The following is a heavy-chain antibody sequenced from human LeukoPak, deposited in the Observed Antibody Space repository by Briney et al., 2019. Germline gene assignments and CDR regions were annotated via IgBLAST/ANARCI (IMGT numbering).Heavy chain of an antibody. CDR1: GYTFTRYY. D-gene: IGHD6-13*01. CDR2: INPNSGGT. CDR3: AIAKGRYSSSWYYFDY. Sequence: ASVKVSCKASGYTFTRYYMHWVRQAPGQGLEWMGRINPNSGGTNYAQKFQGRVTMTRDTSISTAYMELSRLRSDDTAVYYCAIAKGRYSSSWYYFDYWGQGTLVTVSS. J-gene: IGHJ4*02. V-gene: IGHV1-2*06.